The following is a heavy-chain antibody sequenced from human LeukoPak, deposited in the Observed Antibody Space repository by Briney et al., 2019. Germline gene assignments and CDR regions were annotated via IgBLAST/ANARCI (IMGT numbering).Heavy chain of an antibody. CDR3: AKRGVVIRVFLVGFHKEAYYFDS. Sequence: GGSLRLSCAASGFTLSNYGMSWVRQAPGKGLEWVAGLSGSGGGTNYADSVQGRFTISRDNPKNTLYLQMNSLRAEDTAVYFCAKRGVVIRVFLVGFHKEAYYFDSWGQGALVTVSS. CDR1: GFTLSNYG. CDR2: LSGSGGGT. J-gene: IGHJ4*02. V-gene: IGHV3-23*01. D-gene: IGHD3-10*01.